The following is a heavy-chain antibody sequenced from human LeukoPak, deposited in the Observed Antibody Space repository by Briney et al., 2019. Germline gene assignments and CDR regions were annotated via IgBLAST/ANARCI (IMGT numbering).Heavy chain of an antibody. CDR3: AKDNRRHYTSGPNPDSLH. Sequence: GRSLRLSCAASGFTFDGYAMHWVRQAPGKGLEWVSGISWNSGSIGYADSVKGRFTISRDNAKNSLYLQMNSLRVEDTAFYYCAKDNRRHYTSGPNPDSLHWGQGALVTVSS. V-gene: IGHV3-9*01. CDR1: GFTFDGYA. D-gene: IGHD6-19*01. CDR2: ISWNSGSI. J-gene: IGHJ4*02.